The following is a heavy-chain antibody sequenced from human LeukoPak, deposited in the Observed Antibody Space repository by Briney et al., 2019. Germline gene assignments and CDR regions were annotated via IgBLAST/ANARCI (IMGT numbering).Heavy chain of an antibody. CDR3: AKATTVTTSGAFDI. Sequence: GGSLRLSCAASGFTFSSYAMHWVRQAPGKGLEWVAVISYDGSNKYYADSVKGRFTISRDNSKNTLYLQMNSLRAEDTAVYYCAKATTVTTSGAFDIWGQGTMVTVSS. V-gene: IGHV3-30-3*01. CDR2: ISYDGSNK. J-gene: IGHJ3*02. CDR1: GFTFSSYA. D-gene: IGHD4-11*01.